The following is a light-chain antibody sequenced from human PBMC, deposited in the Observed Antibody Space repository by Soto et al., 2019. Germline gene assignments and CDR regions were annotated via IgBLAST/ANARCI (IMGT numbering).Light chain of an antibody. CDR3: QQTYTFPWT. V-gene: IGKV1-39*01. J-gene: IGKJ1*01. Sequence: DIRMTQSPSSLSASVGDTVTITCRASQGISDYLSWFQHKPGEAPKLLIDTASSLQGGVPLRFSGAGSRTDCSLAISGLQPEDSATYYCQQTYTFPWTFGQGTRVDIK. CDR2: TAS. CDR1: QGISDY.